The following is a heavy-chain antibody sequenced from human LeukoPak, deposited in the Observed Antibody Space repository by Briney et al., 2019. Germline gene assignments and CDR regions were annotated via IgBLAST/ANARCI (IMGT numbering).Heavy chain of an antibody. Sequence: GGTLRLSCAASGFTFSSYGMSWVRQAPGKGLEWVSAISGSGGSTYYADSVKGRFTISRDNSKNTLYLQMNSLRAEDTAIYYCAKTGNPATGDYWGQGTLVTVSS. D-gene: IGHD1-1*01. CDR2: ISGSGGST. CDR1: GFTFSSYG. CDR3: AKTGNPATGDY. V-gene: IGHV3-23*01. J-gene: IGHJ4*02.